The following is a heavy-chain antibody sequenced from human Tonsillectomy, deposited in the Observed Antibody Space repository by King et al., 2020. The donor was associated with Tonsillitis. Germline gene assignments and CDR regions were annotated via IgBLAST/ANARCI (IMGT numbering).Heavy chain of an antibody. D-gene: IGHD3-10*01. CDR1: GYSFTSYW. J-gene: IGHJ4*02. Sequence: QLVQSGAEVKKPGESLRISCKGSGYSFTSYWINWVRQMPGKGLEWMGRIDPSDSSTNYSPSFQGHVTVSGDKSISTAYLQWSSLKASDTAMYYCAASSYYSGSGSYYPYHFWGQGTLVTVSP. CDR2: IDPSDSST. V-gene: IGHV5-10-1*01. CDR3: AASSYYSGSGSYYPYHF.